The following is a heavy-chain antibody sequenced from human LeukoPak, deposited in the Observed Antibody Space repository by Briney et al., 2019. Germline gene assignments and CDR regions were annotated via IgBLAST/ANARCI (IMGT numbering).Heavy chain of an antibody. CDR3: ARVTATGGAFDI. CDR2: ISSSSSYI. J-gene: IGHJ3*02. CDR1: GFTFSSYS. Sequence: GGSLRLSCAASGFTFSSYSMNSVRQAPGKGLEWVSSISSSSSYIYYADSVKGRFTISRDDAKNSLYLQMNSLRAEDTAVYYCARVTATGGAFDIWGQGTMVTVSS. D-gene: IGHD4-17*01. V-gene: IGHV3-21*01.